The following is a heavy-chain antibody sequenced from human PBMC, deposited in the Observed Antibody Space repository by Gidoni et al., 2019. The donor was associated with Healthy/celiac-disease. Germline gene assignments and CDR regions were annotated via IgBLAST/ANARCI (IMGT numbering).Heavy chain of an antibody. J-gene: IGHJ5*02. CDR3: ARHVPAGSNWFDP. D-gene: IGHD2-2*01. CDR2: IYYSGSN. CDR1: GGSISSSSYY. V-gene: IGHV4-39*01. Sequence: QLQLQESGPGLVKPSETLSLTCTVSGGSISSSSYYWGWIRQPPGKGLEWIGSIYYSGSNVYNPSLKSRVTISVETSKNQFSLKLSSVTAADTAVYYCARHVPAGSNWFDPWGQGTLVTVSS.